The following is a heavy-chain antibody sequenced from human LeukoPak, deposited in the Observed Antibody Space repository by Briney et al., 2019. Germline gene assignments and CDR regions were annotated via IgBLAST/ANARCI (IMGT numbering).Heavy chain of an antibody. J-gene: IGHJ4*02. Sequence: GGSLRLSCAASGFTFSNAWMSWVRQAPGKGLEWVGRIKSKTDGGTTDYAAPVKGRFTISRDDSKNTLYLQMNSLKTEDTAVYYCTTDLAAAAPFFDYWGQGTLVTVSS. V-gene: IGHV3-15*01. CDR2: IKSKTDGGTT. CDR1: GFTFSNAW. CDR3: TTDLAAAAPFFDY. D-gene: IGHD6-13*01.